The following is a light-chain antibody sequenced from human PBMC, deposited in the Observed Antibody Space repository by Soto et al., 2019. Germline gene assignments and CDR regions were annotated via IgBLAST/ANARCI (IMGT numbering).Light chain of an antibody. J-gene: IGLJ3*02. CDR2: EVN. CDR1: SSDIGAYDY. CDR3: CSYTGTTSPWV. V-gene: IGLV2-14*01. Sequence: QSVLTQPASVAGSPGESIILSCTGSSSDIGAYDYVSWYQHHPGRAPKVIIFEVNDRASGVSHRFSGSKSGNTASLTISGLQAEDEADYCCCSYTGTTSPWVFGGGTQLTVL.